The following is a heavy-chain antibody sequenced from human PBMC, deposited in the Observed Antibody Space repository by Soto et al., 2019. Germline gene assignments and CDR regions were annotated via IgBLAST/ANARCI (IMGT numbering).Heavy chain of an antibody. CDR1: DGYISGVAYY. V-gene: IGHV4-31*03. D-gene: IGHD2-2*01. CDR3: ARMDCSTTSCNYHYGMDV. J-gene: IGHJ6*02. CDR2: IYYSGYT. Sequence: TMSHTYSGSDGYISGVAYYGSWISKHPGKGLEWIGYIYYSGYTYYNPSLKSRVIISVDTSKNQFYLKLSSVTAADTAMYFCARMDCSTTSCNYHYGMDVWGQGNKVTGSS.